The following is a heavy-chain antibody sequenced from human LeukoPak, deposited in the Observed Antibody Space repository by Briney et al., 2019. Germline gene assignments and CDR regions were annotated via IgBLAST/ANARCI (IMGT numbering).Heavy chain of an antibody. V-gene: IGHV3-30*02. CDR3: AKAPVTTCSGAYCYPFDY. CDR1: GFTFSSYG. D-gene: IGHD2-15*01. CDR2: IRYDGSNK. J-gene: IGHJ4*02. Sequence: PGGSLRLSCAASGFTFSSYGMHWVRQAPGKGLEWVAFIRYDGSNKYYADSVKGRFTISRDNSKNTVYLQMNSLRAEDAAVYYCAKAPVTTCSGAYCYPFDYWGQGTLVTVSS.